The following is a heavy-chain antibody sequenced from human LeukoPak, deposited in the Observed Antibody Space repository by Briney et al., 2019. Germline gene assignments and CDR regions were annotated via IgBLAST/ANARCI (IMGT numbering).Heavy chain of an antibody. Sequence: ASETLSLTCTVSGDSINTKSYYWGWIRQPPGKGLEWIGSIYYSGNTYYNPSLKSRVTLSIDTSKNQFSLRLSSVTAADTAVYYCARHSYGTFDYWGQGTLVTVSP. CDR2: IYYSGNT. J-gene: IGHJ4*02. CDR3: ARHSYGTFDY. D-gene: IGHD5-18*01. V-gene: IGHV4-39*01. CDR1: GDSINTKSYY.